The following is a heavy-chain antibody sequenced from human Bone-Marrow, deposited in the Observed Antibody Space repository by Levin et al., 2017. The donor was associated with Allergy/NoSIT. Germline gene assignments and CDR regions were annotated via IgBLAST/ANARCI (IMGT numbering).Heavy chain of an antibody. J-gene: IGHJ3*02. V-gene: IGHV4-34*01. CDR3: ARVPGSFDI. CDR1: GGSFSDFH. CDR2: IDHSGST. Sequence: SETLSLTCAIYGGSFSDFHWSWIRQSSEKGLEWIGEIDHSGSTNYNPTLKSRVTISIDRSKNQFSLRLKSVTAADTAVYYCARVPGSFDIWGQGTLVTVSS. D-gene: IGHD3-10*01.